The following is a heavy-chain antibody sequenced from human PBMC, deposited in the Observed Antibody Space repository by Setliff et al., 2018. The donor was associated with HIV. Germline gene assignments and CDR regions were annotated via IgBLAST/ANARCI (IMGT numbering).Heavy chain of an antibody. J-gene: IGHJ4*02. D-gene: IGHD3-3*01. CDR2: VDHSGTT. CDR3: MRGRSITIFGVAYFDF. CDR1: GYSISTAYY. Sequence: PSETLSLTCAVSGYSISTAYYWGWIRQPPGKGLEWIGSVDHSGTTYYNPSLKSRVTISVDMSNNQFSLKVTSVTAADTAVYYCMRGRSITIFGVAYFDFWGQGTQVTVSS. V-gene: IGHV4-38-2*01.